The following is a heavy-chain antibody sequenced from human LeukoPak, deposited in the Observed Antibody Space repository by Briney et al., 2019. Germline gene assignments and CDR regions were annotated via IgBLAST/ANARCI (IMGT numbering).Heavy chain of an antibody. CDR3: ARGGYGDYGLRY. CDR2: FYYSGST. V-gene: IGHV4-59*01. Sequence: SETLSLTCTVSGGSISSYYWSWIRQPPGKGLEWIGYFYYSGSTNYNPSLKSRVTISVDTSKNQFSLKLSSVTAADTAVYYCARGGYGDYGLRYWGQGTLVTVSS. D-gene: IGHD4-17*01. CDR1: GGSISSYY. J-gene: IGHJ4*02.